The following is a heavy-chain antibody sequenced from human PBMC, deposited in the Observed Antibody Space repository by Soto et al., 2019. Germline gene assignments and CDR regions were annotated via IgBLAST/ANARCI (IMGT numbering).Heavy chain of an antibody. CDR1: GGSISPNY. CDR3: AREHQGGTYCGGDCYGLIDY. Sequence: PSATLSLTCTVPGGSISPNYWSWLRQTAGKGLEWIGYIYFGGTTMYNPSLKSRVTISVDTSKNRFSLKLTSVTAADTAVYYCAREHQGGTYCGGDCYGLIDYWGQGTLVTVS. V-gene: IGHV4-59*01. D-gene: IGHD2-21*02. J-gene: IGHJ4*02. CDR2: IYFGGTT.